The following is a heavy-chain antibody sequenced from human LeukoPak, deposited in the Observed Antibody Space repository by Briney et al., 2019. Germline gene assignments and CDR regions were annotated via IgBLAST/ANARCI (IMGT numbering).Heavy chain of an antibody. CDR3: ARDVGARPFDY. V-gene: IGHV4-59*01. CDR2: IYYSGST. D-gene: IGHD1-26*01. CDR1: GGSIRSYY. J-gene: IGHJ4*02. Sequence: PSETLSLTCTVSGGSIRSYYWSWIRQPPGKGLEWIGYIYYSGSTNYNPSLKSRVTISVDTSKNQFSLKLSSVTAADTAVYYCARDVGARPFDYWGQGTLVTVSS.